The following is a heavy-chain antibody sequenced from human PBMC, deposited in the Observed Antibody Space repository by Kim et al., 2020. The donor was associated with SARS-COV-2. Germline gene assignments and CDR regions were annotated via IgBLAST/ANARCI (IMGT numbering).Heavy chain of an antibody. Sequence: GGSLRLSCAASGFTFSSYSMNWVRQAPGKGLEWVSSISSSSSYIYYADSVKGRFTISRDNAKNSLYLQMNSLRAEDTAVYYCARDLRAPPCPSSSTSCNYYYYGMDVWGQGTTVTVSS. CDR2: ISSSSSYI. CDR3: ARDLRAPPCPSSSTSCNYYYYGMDV. J-gene: IGHJ6*02. D-gene: IGHD2-2*01. CDR1: GFTFSSYS. V-gene: IGHV3-21*01.